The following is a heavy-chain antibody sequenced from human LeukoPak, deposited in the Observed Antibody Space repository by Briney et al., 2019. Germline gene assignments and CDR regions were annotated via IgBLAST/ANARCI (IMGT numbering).Heavy chain of an antibody. CDR1: GYTFTGYY. V-gene: IGHV1-2*04. D-gene: IGHD3-22*01. CDR3: ARDLRRDDSSSYYYIGWFDL. J-gene: IGHJ5*01. Sequence: ASVKVSCKASGYTFTGYYMHWVRQAPGQGLEWMGWINPNSGGTNYAQKFQGWVTMTRDTSISTAYMELSRLRSDDTAVYYCARDLRRDDSSSYYYIGWFDLWGQGTLVTVSS. CDR2: INPNSGGT.